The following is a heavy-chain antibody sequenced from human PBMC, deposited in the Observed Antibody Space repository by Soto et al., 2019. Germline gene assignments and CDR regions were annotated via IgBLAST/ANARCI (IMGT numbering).Heavy chain of an antibody. CDR3: ARCARGSYYNNYAMDV. CDR1: GFTFSTYS. Sequence: EVQLVESGGGLVQPGGSLRLSCAASGFTFSTYSLTWVRQAPGKGLEWVSYISGRSSAIYYTDSVKGRFTISRDIAKNSLYLQMNSPRDEDTALYDCARCARGSYYNNYAMDVWGQGTTVTVSS. J-gene: IGHJ6*02. CDR2: ISGRSSAI. D-gene: IGHD2-15*01. V-gene: IGHV3-48*02.